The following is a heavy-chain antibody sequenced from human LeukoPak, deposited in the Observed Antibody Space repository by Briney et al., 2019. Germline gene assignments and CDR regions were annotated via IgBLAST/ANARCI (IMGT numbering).Heavy chain of an antibody. CDR3: AKVLKYSGYDFYDPEPYDAFDI. D-gene: IGHD5-12*01. CDR2: ISWNSGSI. V-gene: IGHV3-9*01. CDR1: GFTFDDYA. J-gene: IGHJ3*02. Sequence: GRSLRLSCAASGFTFDDYAMHWVRQAPGKGLEWVSGISWNSGSIGYADSVKGRFTISRDNAKNSLYLQMNSLRAEDTALYYCAKVLKYSGYDFYDPEPYDAFDIWGQGTMVTVSS.